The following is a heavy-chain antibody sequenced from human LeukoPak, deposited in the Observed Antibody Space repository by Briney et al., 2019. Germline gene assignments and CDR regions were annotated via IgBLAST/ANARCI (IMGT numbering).Heavy chain of an antibody. D-gene: IGHD3-22*01. CDR1: GFTFSSYS. J-gene: IGHJ4*02. Sequence: PGGSLRLSCAASGFTFSSYSMNWVRQPPGKGLEWVSSISSSSSYIYYADSVKGRFTISRDNAKNSLYLQMNSLRAEDTAVYYCASGARGWLSFDYWGQGTLVTVSS. V-gene: IGHV3-21*01. CDR3: ASGARGWLSFDY. CDR2: ISSSSSYI.